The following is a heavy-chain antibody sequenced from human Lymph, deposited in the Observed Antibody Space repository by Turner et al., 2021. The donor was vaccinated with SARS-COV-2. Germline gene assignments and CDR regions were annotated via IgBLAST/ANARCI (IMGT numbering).Heavy chain of an antibody. CDR3: ARACSPVQLEIGYPVDDAFDI. Sequence: QVQLVESGGGLVKPGGSLRLSCTASGFTFSDYYMSWIRQAPGNGLEWVSYISSSVRTIYYADSVKGRFTISRDNGRNSLYLQMNSLRAEDTAVYYCARACSPVQLEIGYPVDDAFDIWGRGTMVTVSS. CDR2: ISSSVRTI. D-gene: IGHD1-1*01. CDR1: GFTFSDYY. J-gene: IGHJ3*02. V-gene: IGHV3-11*01.